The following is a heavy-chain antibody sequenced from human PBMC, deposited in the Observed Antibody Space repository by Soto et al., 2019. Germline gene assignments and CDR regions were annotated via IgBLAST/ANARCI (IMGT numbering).Heavy chain of an antibody. V-gene: IGHV3-23*01. D-gene: IGHD2-2*01. CDR3: AKSAGGYCSTTTCAGNFGYFDL. J-gene: IGHJ2*01. CDR2: ISGSGDST. CDR1: GFTFSSYA. Sequence: EVQLLESGGGLVQPGGSLRLSCAASGFTFSSYAMSWVRQAPGKGLAWVSGISGSGDSTYYADSVKGRFTISRDNSKSTLYLQMNSMRADDTAVYYCAKSAGGYCSTTTCAGNFGYFDLWGRGTLVTFSS.